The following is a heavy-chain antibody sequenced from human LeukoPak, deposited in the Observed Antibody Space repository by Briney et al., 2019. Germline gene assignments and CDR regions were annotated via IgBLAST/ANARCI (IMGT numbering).Heavy chain of an antibody. Sequence: GASVKVSCKASGGTFSSYAISWVRQAPGQGLEWMGGIIPIFGTANYAQKFQGRVTITADESTSTAYMELSSLRSEDTAVYYCARARQEHDAFDIWGQGTMVTVSS. D-gene: IGHD1/OR15-1a*01. V-gene: IGHV1-69*13. CDR2: IIPIFGTA. CDR3: ARARQEHDAFDI. CDR1: GGTFSSYA. J-gene: IGHJ3*02.